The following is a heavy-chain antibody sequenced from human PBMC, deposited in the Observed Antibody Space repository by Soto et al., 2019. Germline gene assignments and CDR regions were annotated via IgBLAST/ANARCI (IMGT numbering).Heavy chain of an antibody. CDR2: ISANGRSI. D-gene: IGHD1-1*01. J-gene: IGHJ3*02. V-gene: IGHV3-23*01. Sequence: PGGSLRLSCVASRFLFSSYAMSWVRQAPGKGLAWVSGISANGRSIDYAGPVKGRFTISRDNSKNTLYLQMNSLRVEDTGVYYCAQTAYFDAFDIWGQGTMVTVSS. CDR1: RFLFSSYA. CDR3: AQTAYFDAFDI.